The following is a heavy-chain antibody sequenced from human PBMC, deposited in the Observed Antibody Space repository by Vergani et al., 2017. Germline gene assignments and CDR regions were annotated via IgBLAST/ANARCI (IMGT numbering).Heavy chain of an antibody. D-gene: IGHD1-20*01. Sequence: QVQLQESGPGLVKPSQTLSLTCTVSGGSISSYYWSWIRQPPGKGLEWIGYIYYSGSTNYNPSLKSRVNISVDTSKNQFSLKLSSVTDADTAVYYCARDSTPYITGTHSTGYYGMDVWGQGTTVTVSS. CDR2: IYYSGST. V-gene: IGHV4-59*01. CDR3: ARDSTPYITGTHSTGYYGMDV. J-gene: IGHJ6*02. CDR1: GGSISSYY.